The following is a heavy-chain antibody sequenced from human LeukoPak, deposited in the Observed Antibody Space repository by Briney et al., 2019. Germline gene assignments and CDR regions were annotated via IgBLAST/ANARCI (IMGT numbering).Heavy chain of an antibody. D-gene: IGHD6-25*01. V-gene: IGHV3-11*06. J-gene: IGHJ3*02. Sequence: GGSLRLSCVASGFTFSDYHMSWIRQAPGKGLEWVSYISSSSDYTNYADSVKGRFTISRDNAKNTLYLQMNSLRAEDTAVYYCARPNSGQAFDIWGQGTMVTVSS. CDR2: ISSSSDYT. CDR1: GFTFSDYH. CDR3: ARPNSGQAFDI.